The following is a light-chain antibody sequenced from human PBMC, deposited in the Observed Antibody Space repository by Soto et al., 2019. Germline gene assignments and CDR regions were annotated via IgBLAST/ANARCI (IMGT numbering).Light chain of an antibody. CDR1: QSLQYSDGNTY. J-gene: IGKJ2*01. CDR3: XXXXXWPPYT. CDR2: KVS. V-gene: IGKV2-30*01. Sequence: DVVLTQSPLSLPVTXGQPASISCRSSQSLQYSDGNTYLNWFQQRPGQSPRRLIYKVSNRDSGVPDRFSGSGSGTDFTLRISRVEAEXXXXXXXXXXXXWPPYTFGQGTKLEIK.